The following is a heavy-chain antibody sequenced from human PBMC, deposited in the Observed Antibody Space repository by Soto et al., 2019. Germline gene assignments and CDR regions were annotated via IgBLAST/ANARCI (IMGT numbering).Heavy chain of an antibody. Sequence: QVQLVQSGAEVKKPGASVKVSCKASGYIFTNHYIHWVRQAPGQGLEWMGIINPSGGSTNYLQKFQGRITMTRDTSTSTVYMELSNLRSEDTAVYFSARADYYDSSGFYYDCWGQGTLVTVSS. CDR1: GYIFTNHY. D-gene: IGHD3-22*01. V-gene: IGHV1-46*01. CDR2: INPSGGST. CDR3: ARADYYDSSGFYYDC. J-gene: IGHJ4*02.